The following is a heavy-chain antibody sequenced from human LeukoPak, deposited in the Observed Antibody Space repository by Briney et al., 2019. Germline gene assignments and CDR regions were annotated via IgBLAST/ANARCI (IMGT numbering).Heavy chain of an antibody. CDR2: IYHSGST. J-gene: IGHJ4*02. CDR1: GGSIGSGGYY. D-gene: IGHD6-19*01. CDR3: ARESIAVAGPFDY. V-gene: IGHV4-30-2*01. Sequence: PSQTLSLTCTVSGGSIGSGGYYWSWIRQPPGKGLEWIGYIYHSGSTYYNPSLKSRVTISVDRSKNQFSLKLSSVTAADTAVYYCARESIAVAGPFDYWGQGTLVTVSS.